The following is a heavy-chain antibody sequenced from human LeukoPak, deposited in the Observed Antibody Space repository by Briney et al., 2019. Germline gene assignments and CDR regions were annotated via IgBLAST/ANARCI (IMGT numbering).Heavy chain of an antibody. CDR3: ARDGYSGSYGIFG. J-gene: IGHJ4*02. Sequence: GGSLRLSCAASGFTFSSYAMHWVRQAPGKGLEWVAVISYDGSNKYYADSVKGRFTISRDNSKNTLYLQMNSLRAEDTAVYYCARDGYSGSYGIFGWGQGTLVTVSS. V-gene: IGHV3-30-3*01. CDR2: ISYDGSNK. D-gene: IGHD1-26*01. CDR1: GFTFSSYA.